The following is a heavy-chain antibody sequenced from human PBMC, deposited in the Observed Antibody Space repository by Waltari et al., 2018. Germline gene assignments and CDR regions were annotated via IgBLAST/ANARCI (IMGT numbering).Heavy chain of an antibody. Sequence: QVQLVQSGAEVKKPGASVKVSCKASGYTFTGYYMHWVRQAPGQGLEWMGWINPNSGVTNYAQKFQGRVTMTRDTSISTAYMELSRLRSDDTAVYYCARAEQLAKFDYWGQGTLVTVSS. J-gene: IGHJ4*02. CDR3: ARAEQLAKFDY. D-gene: IGHD6-6*01. CDR1: GYTFTGYY. V-gene: IGHV1-2*02. CDR2: INPNSGVT.